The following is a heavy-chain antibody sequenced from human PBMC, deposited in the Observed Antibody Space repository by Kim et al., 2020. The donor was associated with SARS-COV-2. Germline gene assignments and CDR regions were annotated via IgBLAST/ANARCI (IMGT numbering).Heavy chain of an antibody. D-gene: IGHD1-26*01. CDR2: IDTYGGNT. Sequence: GGSLRLSCAASGFTLSSYWMHWVREVPGRGLVWVSRIDTYGGNTIYADSVNGRFTISRDNARNTLYLQLNSLRAEDTAVYYCARDQSRAGPTTVDYWGQGTLVTVSS. J-gene: IGHJ4*02. CDR3: ARDQSRAGPTTVDY. V-gene: IGHV3-74*01. CDR1: GFTLSSYW.